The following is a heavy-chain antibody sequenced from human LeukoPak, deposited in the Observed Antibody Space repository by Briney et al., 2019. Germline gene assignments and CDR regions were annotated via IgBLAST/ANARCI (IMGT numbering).Heavy chain of an antibody. D-gene: IGHD3-10*01. CDR1: GFTFSTYG. Sequence: GGSLRLSCVASGFTFSTYGMHWLRQAPGKGLEWVAFIQSNGGSEFYVDSVKGRFTISRDNSKNTVYLQMSSLIVEDTAVYYCARDPAGFWGQGTLVTVSS. CDR2: IQSNGGSE. CDR3: ARDPAGF. V-gene: IGHV3-30*02. J-gene: IGHJ4*02.